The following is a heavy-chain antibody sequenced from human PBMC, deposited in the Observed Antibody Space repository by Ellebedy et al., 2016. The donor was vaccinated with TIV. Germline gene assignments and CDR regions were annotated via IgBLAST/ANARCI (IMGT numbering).Heavy chain of an antibody. CDR1: GGSVKSGSHY. J-gene: IGHJ4*02. Sequence: SETLSLTXSVSGGSVKSGSHYWSWIRQPPGKGLEWIANINYSGSTKYNPSLKSRVTISADTSKNQFSLELSSVTAADTAVYFCANSLGVSTGLDYWGQGILVTVSS. CDR3: ANSLGVSTGLDY. V-gene: IGHV4-61*01. D-gene: IGHD5/OR15-5a*01. CDR2: INYSGST.